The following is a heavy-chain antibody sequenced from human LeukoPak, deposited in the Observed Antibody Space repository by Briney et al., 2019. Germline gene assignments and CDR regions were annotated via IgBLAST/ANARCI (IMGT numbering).Heavy chain of an antibody. D-gene: IGHD3-22*01. V-gene: IGHV4-39*01. CDR1: GGSISSNSYY. CDR2: IYYSGST. CDR3: ARLDDNSGYFH. Sequence: SETLSLTCTVSGGSISSNSYYWGWIRQPPGKGLEWIGSIYYSGSTYYNPSLKSRITISVDTSKNQFSLKLSSVTAADTAVYYCARLDDNSGYFHWGQGTLVTVSS. J-gene: IGHJ4*02.